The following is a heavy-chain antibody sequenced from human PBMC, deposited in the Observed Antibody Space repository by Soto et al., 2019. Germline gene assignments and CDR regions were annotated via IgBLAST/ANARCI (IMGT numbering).Heavy chain of an antibody. V-gene: IGHV4-4*02. J-gene: IGHJ6*02. CDR2: IYHSGST. D-gene: IGHD2-2*02. Sequence: PSGTLSLTCAVSGGSISSSNWWWWVRQPPGKGLWWMGEIYHSGSTNYTQSLKSRVTISVDNSKNQFYLQLSTLTAADTAVYYCARGGVVVPYAIRGVFDYYYGFDVWGQGATVTVSS. CDR1: GGSISSSNW. CDR3: ARGGVVVPYAIRGVFDYYYGFDV.